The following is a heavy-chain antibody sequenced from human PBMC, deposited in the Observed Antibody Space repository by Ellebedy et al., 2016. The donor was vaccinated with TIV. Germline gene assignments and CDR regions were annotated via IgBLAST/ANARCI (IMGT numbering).Heavy chain of an antibody. CDR1: GDSISGYY. CDR3: ARSGGWYTPYDY. V-gene: IGHV4-59*01. J-gene: IGHJ4*02. D-gene: IGHD6-19*01. CDR2: IYSGGSG. Sequence: MPGGSLRLSCTVSGDSISGYYWSWIRQPPGKGLEWIGYIYSGGSGEYNPSLKSRVTMSVDTSKSQFSLRLNSVTAADTAVYYCARSGGWYTPYDYWGQGTLVTVSS.